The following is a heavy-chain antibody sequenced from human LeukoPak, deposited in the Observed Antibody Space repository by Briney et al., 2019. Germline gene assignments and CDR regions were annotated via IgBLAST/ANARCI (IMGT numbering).Heavy chain of an antibody. CDR2: IYPDDSDT. V-gene: IGHV5-51*01. Sequence: GESLKISCKHSEYSFPNYCIGWVRQMPGKGLEWMGIIYPDDSDTRYSPSFQGQVTISADKSISTAYLQWSSLKASDTAIYYCARRHSGGYYYDFWGQGTLVTVSS. CDR3: ARRHSGGYYYDF. D-gene: IGHD3-22*01. CDR1: EYSFPNYC. J-gene: IGHJ4*02.